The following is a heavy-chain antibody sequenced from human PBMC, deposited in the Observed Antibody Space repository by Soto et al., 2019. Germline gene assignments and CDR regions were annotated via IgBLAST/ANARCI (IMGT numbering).Heavy chain of an antibody. V-gene: IGHV5-51*01. D-gene: IGHD3-3*01. J-gene: IGHJ6*02. CDR2: IYPGDSDT. Sequence: GESLKISCKGSGYSFTSYWIGWVRQMPGKGLEWMGIIYPGDSDTRYSPSFQGQVTISADKSISTAYLQWSSLKASDTAMYYCARALEGTIFGVAKPPPLYGMDVWGQGTTVTSP. CDR3: ARALEGTIFGVAKPPPLYGMDV. CDR1: GYSFTSYW.